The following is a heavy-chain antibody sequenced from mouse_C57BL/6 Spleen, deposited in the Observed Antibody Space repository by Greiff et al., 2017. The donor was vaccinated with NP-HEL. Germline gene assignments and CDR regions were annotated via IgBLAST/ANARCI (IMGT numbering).Heavy chain of an antibody. D-gene: IGHD6-1*01. CDR1: GYNFTSYW. Sequence: QVQLQQPGAELVKPGASVKLSCKASGYNFTSYWMHWVKQRPGRGLEWIGRIDPNSGGTKYNEKFKSKATLTVDKPSSTAYMQLSSLTSEDSAVYYGARLYPVASSYWYFDVWGTGTTVTVSS. CDR2: IDPNSGGT. CDR3: ARLYPVASSYWYFDV. V-gene: IGHV1-72*01. J-gene: IGHJ1*03.